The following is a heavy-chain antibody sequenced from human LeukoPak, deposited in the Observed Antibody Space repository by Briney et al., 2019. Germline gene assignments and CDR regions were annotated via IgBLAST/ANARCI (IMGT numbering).Heavy chain of an antibody. D-gene: IGHD2-21*01. CDR1: GYRFPSKW. CDR2: IYPVDSDT. Sequence: GESLKISCKASGYRFPSKWIGWVRQMPGQGLEWMGLIYPVDSDTRYSPSFQGQVTMSADKSIRTVYLQWSSLKASDTAMYYCAGMIGTGGDAFHIWGQGTMVTVSS. CDR3: AGMIGTGGDAFHI. J-gene: IGHJ3*02. V-gene: IGHV5-51*01.